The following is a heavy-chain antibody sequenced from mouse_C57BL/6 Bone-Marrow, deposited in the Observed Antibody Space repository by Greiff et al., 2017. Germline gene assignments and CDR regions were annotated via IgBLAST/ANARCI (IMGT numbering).Heavy chain of an antibody. CDR1: GYSFTGYY. Sequence: VKLQQSGPELVKPGASVKISCKASGYSFTGYYLNWVKQSPEKSLEWIGEINPSTGGTTYNQKFKAKATLTVDKSSSTAYMQLKSLTSEDSAVYYCAVMVTTVWGQGTTLTVSS. J-gene: IGHJ2*01. V-gene: IGHV1-42*01. CDR3: AVMVTTV. CDR2: INPSTGGT. D-gene: IGHD2-2*01.